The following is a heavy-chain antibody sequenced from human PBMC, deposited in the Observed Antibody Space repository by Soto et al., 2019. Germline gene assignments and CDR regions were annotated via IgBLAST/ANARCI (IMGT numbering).Heavy chain of an antibody. Sequence: PWGSLRLSCSASGFSFSSYGMHWVRQGPGKGLEWVAVIWYDVTKKYYADSVKGRFTISRDNSKNTLYLEMNSLRAEDTAVYYCAREIYDFWSLGGKPSDRWGKGTMVTVSS. CDR3: AREIYDFWSLGGKPSDR. CDR2: IWYDVTKK. V-gene: IGHV3-33*01. CDR1: GFSFSSYG. J-gene: IGHJ5*02. D-gene: IGHD3-3*01.